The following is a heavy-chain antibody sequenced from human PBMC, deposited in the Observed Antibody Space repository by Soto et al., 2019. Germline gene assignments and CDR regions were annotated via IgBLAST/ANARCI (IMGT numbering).Heavy chain of an antibody. CDR2: ISWNSGSI. Sequence: SRLTRDHYEIHLVRQAPGKGLEWVSGISWNSGSIGYADSVKGRFTISRDNAKNSLYLQMNSLRAEDTAVYYCARESGYCISTSCYKDAFDIWGQGTMVTVSS. J-gene: IGHJ3*02. CDR1: RLTRDHYE. CDR3: ARESGYCISTSCYKDAFDI. D-gene: IGHD2-2*02. V-gene: IGHV3-9*01.